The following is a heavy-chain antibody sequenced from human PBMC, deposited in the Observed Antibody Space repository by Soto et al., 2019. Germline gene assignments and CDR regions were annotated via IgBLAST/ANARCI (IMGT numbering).Heavy chain of an antibody. CDR1: GGTFSSYT. J-gene: IGHJ4*02. V-gene: IGHV1-69*02. CDR3: AAGGGLPRYY. D-gene: IGHD5-12*01. Sequence: SVKVSCKASGGTFSSYTISWVRQAPGQGREWMGRIIPILGIANYAQKFQGRVTITADKSTSTAYMELSSLRSEDTAVYYCAAGGGLPRYYWGQGTLVTVSS. CDR2: IIPILGIA.